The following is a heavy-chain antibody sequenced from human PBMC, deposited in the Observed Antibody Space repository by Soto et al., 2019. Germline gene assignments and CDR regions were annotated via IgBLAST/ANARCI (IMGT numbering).Heavy chain of an antibody. Sequence: ASVKVSCKASGYTFTSYGISWVRQAPGQGLEWMGWISAYNGNTNYAQKLQGRVTMTTDTSTSTAYMEPRSLRSDDTAVYYCARDPTAAKNYYYYYGMDVWGQGTTVTVSS. CDR2: ISAYNGNT. V-gene: IGHV1-18*04. J-gene: IGHJ6*02. CDR3: ARDPTAAKNYYYYYGMDV. D-gene: IGHD4-4*01. CDR1: GYTFTSYG.